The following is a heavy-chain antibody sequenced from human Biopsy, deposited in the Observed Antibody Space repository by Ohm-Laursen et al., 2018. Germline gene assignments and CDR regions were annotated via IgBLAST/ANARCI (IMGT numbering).Heavy chain of an antibody. CDR3: ARFPLGAYDDSGSYRAVEHWYFDL. J-gene: IGHJ2*01. CDR2: SIPLFNTA. Sequence: GSSVKVSCKASGGTSTNHAVGWVRQAPGQGLEWVGSSIPLFNTANYADKFQGRVTLTADKSTTTAYMELSSLRSEDTAIYYCARFPLGAYDDSGSYRAVEHWYFDLWGRGTLVTVSS. V-gene: IGHV1-69*06. D-gene: IGHD3-22*01. CDR1: GGTSTNHA.